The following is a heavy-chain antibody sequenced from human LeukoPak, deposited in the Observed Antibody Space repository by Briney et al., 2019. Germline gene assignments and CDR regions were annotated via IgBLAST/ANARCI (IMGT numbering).Heavy chain of an antibody. CDR3: ANIDQYYYDSSGYYGY. J-gene: IGHJ4*02. V-gene: IGHV3-23*01. Sequence: GGSLRLSCAASGFTFSSYAMSWVRQAPGKGLEWVSAISGSGGSTYYADSVKGRFTISRDDSKNTLYLQMNSLRAEDTAVYYCANIDQYYYDSSGYYGYWGQGTLVTVSS. CDR2: ISGSGGST. CDR1: GFTFSSYA. D-gene: IGHD3-22*01.